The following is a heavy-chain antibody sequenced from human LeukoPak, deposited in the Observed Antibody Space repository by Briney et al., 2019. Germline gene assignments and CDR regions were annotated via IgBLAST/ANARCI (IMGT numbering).Heavy chain of an antibody. D-gene: IGHD6-13*01. CDR1: GFTFSSYA. Sequence: PGGSLRLSCAASGFTFSSYAMHWVRQAPGKGLEWVAVISYDGSNKYYADSVKGRFTISRDNSKNTLYLQMNSLRAEDTAVYYCARFSRGIGPVDYWGQGTLVTVSS. V-gene: IGHV3-30-3*01. CDR2: ISYDGSNK. J-gene: IGHJ4*02. CDR3: ARFSRGIGPVDY.